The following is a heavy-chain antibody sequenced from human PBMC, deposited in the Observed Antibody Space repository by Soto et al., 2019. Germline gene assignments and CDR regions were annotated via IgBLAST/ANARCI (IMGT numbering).Heavy chain of an antibody. V-gene: IGHV1-18*01. J-gene: IGHJ6*02. D-gene: IGHD6-19*01. CDR3: ARDLFVGGGAVAGNEGVESVRYYYGMDV. CDR2: ISAYNGNT. CDR1: GYTFTSYG. Sequence: GASVKFSCKASGYTFTSYGISWVRQAPGQGLEWMGWISAYNGNTNYAQKLQGRVTMTTDTSTSTAYMELRSLRSDDTAVYYCARDLFVGGGAVAGNEGVESVRYYYGMDVWGQGTTVTVSS.